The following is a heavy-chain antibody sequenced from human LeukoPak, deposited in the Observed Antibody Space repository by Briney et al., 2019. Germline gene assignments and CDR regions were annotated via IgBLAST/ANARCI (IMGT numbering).Heavy chain of an antibody. CDR1: GFTFSSYA. J-gene: IGHJ4*02. Sequence: GGSLRLSCAASGFTFSSYAMHWVRQAPGKGLEWVAVISYDGSNKYYADSVKGRFTISRDNSKNTLYLQMNSLRAEDTAVYYCTRLQLWYTNFDYWGQGTLVTVSS. CDR2: ISYDGSNK. D-gene: IGHD5-18*01. V-gene: IGHV3-30*04. CDR3: TRLQLWYTNFDY.